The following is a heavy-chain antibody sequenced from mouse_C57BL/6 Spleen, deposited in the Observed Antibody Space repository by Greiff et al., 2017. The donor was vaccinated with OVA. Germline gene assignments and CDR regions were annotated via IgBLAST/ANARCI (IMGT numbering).Heavy chain of an antibody. CDR1: GFTFSDYY. CDR2: ISNGGGST. D-gene: IGHD2-4*01. V-gene: IGHV5-12*01. CDR3: ASFYYDYEDWDGNAMDY. Sequence: EVKLMESGGGLVQPGGSLKLSCAASGFTFSDYYMYWVRQTPEKRLEWVAYISNGGGSTYYPDTVKGRFTISRDNAKNTLYLQMSRLKSEDTAMYYCASFYYDYEDWDGNAMDYWGQGTSVTASS. J-gene: IGHJ4*01.